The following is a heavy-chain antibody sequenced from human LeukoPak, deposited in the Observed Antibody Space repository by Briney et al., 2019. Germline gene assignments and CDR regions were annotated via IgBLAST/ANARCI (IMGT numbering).Heavy chain of an antibody. CDR1: GYTFISYG. CDR3: ARGEGVAARQSWFDP. J-gene: IGHJ5*02. Sequence: VASVQVSCKASGYTFISYGINWVRQAPGQGLEWMGWISPYNGNTNYAQKFQGRVTMTTDTSTSTAYMELRSLKSDDTAVYYCARGEGVAARQSWFDPWGQGTLVTVSS. D-gene: IGHD6-6*01. V-gene: IGHV1-18*01. CDR2: ISPYNGNT.